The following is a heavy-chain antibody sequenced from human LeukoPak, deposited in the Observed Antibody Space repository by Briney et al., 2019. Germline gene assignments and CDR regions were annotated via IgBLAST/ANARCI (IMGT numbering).Heavy chain of an antibody. Sequence: GGSLRLSCAASGFTFSSYAMSWVRQAPGKGLEWVSYISNSGTAIYYADSVKGRFTISRDNAKNSLYLQMNSLRDEDTAVYYCAKDSDYYHSSGYYYAYFQHWGQGTLVTVSS. V-gene: IGHV3-48*02. CDR3: AKDSDYYHSSGYYYAYFQH. J-gene: IGHJ1*01. CDR2: ISNSGTAI. D-gene: IGHD3-22*01. CDR1: GFTFSSYA.